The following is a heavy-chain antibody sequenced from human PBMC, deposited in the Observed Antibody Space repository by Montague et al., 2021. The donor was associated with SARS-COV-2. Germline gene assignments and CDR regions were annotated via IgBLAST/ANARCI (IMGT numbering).Heavy chain of an antibody. Sequence: SETRSLICAVYGGSFSDYYWSWIRQPPGKGLEWIGEINHRGTSKYNTSLKSRVSISLDTSKNQFSLYLSSVTAADTAVYYCARGRQHFNMIVVVMTGGEYYFDYWGQGTLVTVSS. D-gene: IGHD3-22*01. CDR1: GGSFSDYY. J-gene: IGHJ4*02. CDR2: INHRGTS. CDR3: ARGRQHFNMIVVVMTGGEYYFDY. V-gene: IGHV4-34*01.